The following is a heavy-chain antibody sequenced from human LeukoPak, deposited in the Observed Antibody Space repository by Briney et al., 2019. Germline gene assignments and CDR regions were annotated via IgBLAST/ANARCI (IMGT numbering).Heavy chain of an antibody. CDR2: IWYDGSNK. V-gene: IGHV3-33*01. CDR1: GFTFSSYG. J-gene: IGHJ4*02. Sequence: GGSLRLSCAASGFTFSSYGMHWVRQAPGKGLEWVAVIWYDGSNKYYADSVKGRFTISRDNSKNTLYLQMNSLRAEDTAVYYCASQDSSGYYLDYWGQGTLVTVSS. CDR3: ASQDSSGYYLDY. D-gene: IGHD3-22*01.